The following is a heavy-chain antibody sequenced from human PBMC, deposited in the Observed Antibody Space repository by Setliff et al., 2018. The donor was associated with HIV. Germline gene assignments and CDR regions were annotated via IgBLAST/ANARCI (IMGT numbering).Heavy chain of an antibody. CDR2: IRNKAKSYTT. Sequence: PGGSLRLSCAASGFIFSDHYMDWVRQAPGKGLEWVGRIRNKAKSYTTKYAASVKDRVTMTRDTSTSTVYMELSSLRSEDTAVYYCARGGDGYNPHYWGQGTLVTVSS. J-gene: IGHJ4*02. CDR3: ARGGDGYNPHY. D-gene: IGHD5-12*01. CDR1: GFIFSDHY. V-gene: IGHV3-72*01.